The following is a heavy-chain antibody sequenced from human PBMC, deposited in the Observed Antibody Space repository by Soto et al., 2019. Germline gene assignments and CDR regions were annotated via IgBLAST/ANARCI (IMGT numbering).Heavy chain of an antibody. V-gene: IGHV3-30*18. Sequence: QVQLVESGGGVVQPGRSLRLSCAASGFTFSSYGMDWVRQAPGKGLEWVAVISYDGSNKYYADSVKGRFTISRDNSKNTLYLQMNSLRAEDTAVYYCAKSPLSVTSSYYFDYWGQGTLVTVSS. D-gene: IGHD4-17*01. J-gene: IGHJ4*02. CDR1: GFTFSSYG. CDR3: AKSPLSVTSSYYFDY. CDR2: ISYDGSNK.